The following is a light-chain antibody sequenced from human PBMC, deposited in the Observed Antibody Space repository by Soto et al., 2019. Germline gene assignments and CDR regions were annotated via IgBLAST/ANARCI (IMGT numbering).Light chain of an antibody. CDR1: SDDVGSYDL. J-gene: IGLJ1*01. Sequence: QSALTQPASVSGSPGQSITITCTGTSDDVGSYDLVSWYQQHPGKAPKLMIYEDIKRPSGISDRFSGSKSGNTASLAISGLQAEDEADYYCCSYARGSTSVFATGTKLTVL. CDR3: CSYARGSTSV. CDR2: EDI. V-gene: IGLV2-23*01.